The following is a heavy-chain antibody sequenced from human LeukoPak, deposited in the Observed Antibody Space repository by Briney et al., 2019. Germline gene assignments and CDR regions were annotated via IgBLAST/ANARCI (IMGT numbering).Heavy chain of an antibody. Sequence: GALVKVSCKASGYTFTSYGISWVRQAPGQGLEWRGRIHSNSGGTGFAEKFRGRVTMTRDTSISTAYMELSRLTSDDTAVYYCARAGGTYYYESSGYYYQNWFDSWGQGTLVTVSS. CDR2: IHSNSGGT. CDR1: GYTFTSYG. D-gene: IGHD3-22*01. V-gene: IGHV1-2*06. CDR3: ARAGGTYYYESSGYYYQNWFDS. J-gene: IGHJ5*01.